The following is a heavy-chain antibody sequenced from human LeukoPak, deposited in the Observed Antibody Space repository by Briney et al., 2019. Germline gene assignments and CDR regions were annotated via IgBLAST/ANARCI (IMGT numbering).Heavy chain of an antibody. J-gene: IGHJ4*02. CDR1: GLTFNAYW. D-gene: IGHD3-10*01. CDR3: AKDPSDLGGSGSYNYFDC. Sequence: GGSLRLSCAASGLTFNAYWMFWVRQAPGKGLVWVSHINTDGTKTNYADSVKGRFTISRDNSKNTLYLQMKTLRAEDTAVYYCAKDPSDLGGSGSYNYFDCWGQGTLVTVSS. V-gene: IGHV3-74*01. CDR2: INTDGTKT.